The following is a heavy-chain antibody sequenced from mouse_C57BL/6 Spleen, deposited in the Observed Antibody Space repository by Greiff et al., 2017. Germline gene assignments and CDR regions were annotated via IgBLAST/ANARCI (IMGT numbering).Heavy chain of an antibody. V-gene: IGHV1-55*01. Sequence: VQLQQPGAELVKPGASVKMSCKASGYTFTSYWITWVKQRPGQGLEWIGDIYPGSGSTNYNEKIKSKATLTVDTSSRTAYMQLSSLTSEDAAVYYCAVITTDPGFAYWGQGTLVTVAA. CDR1: GYTFTSYW. CDR2: IYPGSGST. D-gene: IGHD1-1*01. CDR3: AVITTDPGFAY. J-gene: IGHJ3*01.